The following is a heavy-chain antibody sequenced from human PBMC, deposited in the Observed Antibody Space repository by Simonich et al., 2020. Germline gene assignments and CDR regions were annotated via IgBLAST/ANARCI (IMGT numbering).Heavy chain of an antibody. Sequence: LQLQESGPGLVKPSDTLSLPCPVSGGSISSSSSNWVGIRQPPGKWLEWIGRIYYSRSTYYNPSLKSRVTISVDTSKNQCSLKLSSVTAADTAVYYCARHAGFAFDIWGQGTMVTVSS. D-gene: IGHD6-13*01. CDR2: IYYSRST. J-gene: IGHJ3*02. CDR1: GGSISSSSSN. V-gene: IGHV4-39*01. CDR3: ARHAGFAFDI.